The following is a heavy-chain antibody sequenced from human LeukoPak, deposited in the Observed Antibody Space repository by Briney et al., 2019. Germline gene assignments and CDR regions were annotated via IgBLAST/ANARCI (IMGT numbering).Heavy chain of an antibody. V-gene: IGHV4-38-2*02. CDR3: ARHRGPYSSSWYAVDY. CDR1: GYSISSGYY. Sequence: PSETLSLTXTVSGYSISSGYYWGWIRQPPGKGLEWIGSIYHSGSTYYNPSLKSRVTISVDTPKNQFSLKLSSVTAADTAVYYCARHRGPYSSSWYAVDYWGPGTLVTVSS. J-gene: IGHJ4*02. CDR2: IYHSGST. D-gene: IGHD6-13*01.